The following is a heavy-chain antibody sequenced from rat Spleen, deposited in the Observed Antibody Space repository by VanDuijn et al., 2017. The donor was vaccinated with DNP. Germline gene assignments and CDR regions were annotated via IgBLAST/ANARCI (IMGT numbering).Heavy chain of an antibody. CDR1: GFIFSNYW. Sequence: EVQLVESGGGLVQPGRSLKLSCAASGFIFSNYWMTWIRQAPGKGLEWVATISYDGGNTYYRDSVKGRFTISRDNAKSTLYLQMNSLRSEDTATYYCAAHSILRPLTYWGQGTLVTVSS. CDR3: AAHSILRPLTY. CDR2: ISYDGGNT. V-gene: IGHV5-29*01. J-gene: IGHJ3*01. D-gene: IGHD1-6*01.